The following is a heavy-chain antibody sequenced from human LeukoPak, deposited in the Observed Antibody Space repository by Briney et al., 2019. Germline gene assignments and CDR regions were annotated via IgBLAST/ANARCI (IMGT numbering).Heavy chain of an antibody. V-gene: IGHV4-34*01. D-gene: IGHD3-22*01. J-gene: IGHJ3*02. Sequence: SETLSLTCAVYGGSFSGYYWSWIRQPPGKGLEWIGEINHSGSTNYNPSLKSRVTISVDTSKNQFSLKLSSVTAADTAVYYCARGARGYYDSSGYFDAFDIWGQGTMVTVSS. CDR2: INHSGST. CDR1: GGSFSGYY. CDR3: ARGARGYYDSSGYFDAFDI.